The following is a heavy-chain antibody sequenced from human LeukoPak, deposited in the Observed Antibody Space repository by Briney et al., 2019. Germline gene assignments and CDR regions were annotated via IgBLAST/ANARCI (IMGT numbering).Heavy chain of an antibody. V-gene: IGHV3-7*01. CDR1: GFPFSNYW. CDR2: IIHDGSED. J-gene: IGHJ4*02. CDR3: VRDWGGGSCY. Sequence: GGSLRLSCAASGFPFSNYWMTCGGRAPGRGLEWVVNIIHDGSEDYYMASVKGRFTISRDNAKNSLYLQMNILTLEDTAVYYCVRDWGGGSCYWGQGTLVTVSS. D-gene: IGHD2-15*01.